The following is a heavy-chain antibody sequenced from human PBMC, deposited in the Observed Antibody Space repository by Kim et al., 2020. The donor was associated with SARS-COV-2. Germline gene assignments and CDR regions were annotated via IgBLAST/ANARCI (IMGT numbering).Heavy chain of an antibody. D-gene: IGHD2-2*01. CDR1: GYTFTGYN. CDR2: IIGNNGGA. J-gene: IGHJ4*02. V-gene: IGHV1-2*06. CDR3: ARGHQFAFEF. Sequence: ASVKVSCKASGYTFTGYNIHWVRQAPGQGLEWMGRIIGNNGGANYAQKFQGRVTMTRDTSINTVYMELSGLRSDDMAVYYCARGHQFAFEFWGQGILGTVSS.